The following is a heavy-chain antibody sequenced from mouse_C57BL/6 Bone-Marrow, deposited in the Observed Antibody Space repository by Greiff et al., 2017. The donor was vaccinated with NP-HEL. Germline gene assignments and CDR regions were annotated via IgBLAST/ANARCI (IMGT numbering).Heavy chain of an antibody. D-gene: IGHD1-1*01. CDR3: ARKDYYGRGYDY. CDR2: IYPGDGDT. Sequence: QVQLQQSGAELVKPGASVKISCKASGYAFSSYWMNWVKQRPGKGLEWIGQIYPGDGDTNYNGKFKGKATLTADKSSSTAYMQLSSLTSEDSAVYFCARKDYYGRGYDYWGQGTTLTVSS. CDR1: GYAFSSYW. V-gene: IGHV1-80*01. J-gene: IGHJ2*01.